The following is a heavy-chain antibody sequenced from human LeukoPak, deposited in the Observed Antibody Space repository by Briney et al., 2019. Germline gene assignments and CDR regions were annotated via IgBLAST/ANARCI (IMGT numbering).Heavy chain of an antibody. J-gene: IGHJ4*02. CDR1: GFTFSSYG. CDR3: ARSGGSYAFDY. Sequence: PGGSLRLSCAASGFTFSSYGMHWVRQAPAKGLEWVAVIWYDGSNKYYADSVKGRFTISRDNSKNTLYLQMNSLRAEDTAVYYCARSGGSYAFDYWGQGTLVTVSS. CDR2: IWYDGSNK. D-gene: IGHD1-26*01. V-gene: IGHV3-33*01.